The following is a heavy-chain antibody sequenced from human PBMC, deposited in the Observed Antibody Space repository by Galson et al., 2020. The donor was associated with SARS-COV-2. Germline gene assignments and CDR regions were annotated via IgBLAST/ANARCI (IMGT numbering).Heavy chain of an antibody. D-gene: IGHD5-12*01. CDR1: GGSVSRGSYY. Sequence: SETLSLTCTVSGGSVSRGSYYWSWIRQPPGKGLEWIGYIYYSGSTNYNPSLKSRVTISVDTSKNQFSLKLSSVTAADTAGYYCARWVATDDAFDIWGQGTKGTLSP. CDR3: ARWVATDDAFDI. CDR2: IYYSGST. J-gene: IGHJ3*02. V-gene: IGHV4-61*01.